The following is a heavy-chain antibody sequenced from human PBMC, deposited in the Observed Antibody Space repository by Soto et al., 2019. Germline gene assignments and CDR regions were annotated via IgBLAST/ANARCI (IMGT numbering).Heavy chain of an antibody. D-gene: IGHD3-10*01. J-gene: IGHJ6*02. Sequence: GGSLRLSCANSGFTFNTYPMTWVRQAPGKGLEWVSSISSTAGRTSSYADSVKGRFAISRDFSDNTVYLQMNNLRVDDTAVYFCAKGVLSFHYGMEVWGQGTTVTVSS. CDR1: GFTFNTYP. CDR2: ISSTAGRTS. CDR3: AKGVLSFHYGMEV. V-gene: IGHV3-23*01.